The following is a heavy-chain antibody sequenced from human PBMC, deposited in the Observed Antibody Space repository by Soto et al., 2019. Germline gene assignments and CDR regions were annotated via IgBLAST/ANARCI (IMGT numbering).Heavy chain of an antibody. Sequence: PGGSLRLCCAASGFTFSRYSMNWVRQAPGKGLEWVSYVSSSSSAIYYADSVKGRFTISRDNSKNTLYLQMNSLRAEDTAVYYCAKGHYYDSSGYATPLQNDYRGQAILVTVSS. CDR1: GFTFSRYS. V-gene: IGHV3-48*01. CDR3: AKGHYYDSSGYATPLQNDY. CDR2: VSSSSSAI. J-gene: IGHJ4*02. D-gene: IGHD3-22*01.